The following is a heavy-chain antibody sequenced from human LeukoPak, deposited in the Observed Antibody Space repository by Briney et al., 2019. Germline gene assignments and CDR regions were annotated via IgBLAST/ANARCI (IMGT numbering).Heavy chain of an antibody. CDR3: ARVRSITFGGVIAPDY. CDR1: GYTFTSYG. CDR2: NSAYNGNT. J-gene: IGHJ4*02. Sequence: ASVKVSCKASGYTFTSYGISWVRQAPGQGLEWMGWNSAYNGNTNYAQKLQGRVTMTTDTSTSTAYMELRSLRSDDTAVYYCARVRSITFGGVIAPDYWGQGTLVTVSS. V-gene: IGHV1-18*01. D-gene: IGHD3-16*02.